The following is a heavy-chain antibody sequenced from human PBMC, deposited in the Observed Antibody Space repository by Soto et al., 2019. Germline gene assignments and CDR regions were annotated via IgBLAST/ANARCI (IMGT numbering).Heavy chain of an antibody. CDR1: GYSFTSYW. D-gene: IGHD2-15*01. CDR3: AGLVRDWCGGSRPQADGMDV. V-gene: IGHV5-51*03. CDR2: IYPGDSDT. Sequence: EVQLVQSGAEVKKPGESLKISCKGSGYSFTSYWIGWVRQMPGKGLEWMGIIYPGDSDTRYSPSFQGQVTISADKAISTAYLPGSSLKASDPAMYYCAGLVRDWCGGSRPQADGMDVWGQGTTVTVSS. J-gene: IGHJ6*02.